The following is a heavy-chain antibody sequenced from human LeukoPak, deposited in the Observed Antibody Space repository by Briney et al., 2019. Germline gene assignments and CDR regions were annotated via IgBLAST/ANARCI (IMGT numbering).Heavy chain of an antibody. V-gene: IGHV3-48*02. D-gene: IGHD4-23*01. CDR3: AFQDGGIVY. CDR2: ISSSSVI. J-gene: IGHJ4*02. CDR1: GFTFSTYS. Sequence: PGGSLRLSCAASGFTFSTYSLNWVRQAPGKGVEWVSYISSSSVIIYADSVKGRCTVSRDNAKNSLYLQMNSLRDDDTGVYYCAFQDGGIVYWGQGTLVTVSS.